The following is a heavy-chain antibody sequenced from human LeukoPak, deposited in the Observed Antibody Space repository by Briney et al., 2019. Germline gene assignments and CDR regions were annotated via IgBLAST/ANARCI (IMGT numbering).Heavy chain of an antibody. CDR1: GGSISSGGYY. J-gene: IGHJ4*02. D-gene: IGHD5-24*01. Sequence: SETLSLTCTVSGGSISSGGYYWSWIRQHPGKGLEWIGYIYYSGSTYYNPSLKSRVTISVDTSRTHFYLKLSSVTAADTAVYYCARSGGRDGYNFGYWGPGTLVTVSS. V-gene: IGHV4-31*03. CDR3: ARSGGRDGYNFGY. CDR2: IYYSGST.